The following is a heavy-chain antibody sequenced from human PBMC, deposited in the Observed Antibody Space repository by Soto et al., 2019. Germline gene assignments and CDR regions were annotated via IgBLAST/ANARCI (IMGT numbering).Heavy chain of an antibody. D-gene: IGHD6-19*01. CDR2: ITASGGST. CDR3: ARDLFADLAVAGTIDY. CDR1: GFTFSSYA. Sequence: GGSLRLSCAASGFTFSSYAMSWVRQAPGKGLEWVSGITASGGSTSYADSVKGRFTISRDNAKNSLYLQMNSLRAEDTAVYYCARDLFADLAVAGTIDYWGQGTLVTVSS. V-gene: IGHV3-23*01. J-gene: IGHJ4*02.